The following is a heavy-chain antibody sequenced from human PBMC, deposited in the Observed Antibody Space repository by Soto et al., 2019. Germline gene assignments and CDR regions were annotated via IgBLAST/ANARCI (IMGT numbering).Heavy chain of an antibody. CDR1: GYSFSSYW. V-gene: IGHV5-51*01. J-gene: IGHJ4*02. Sequence: GEALKISCKGSGYSFSSYWIGWVRQMPGKGLEWMGIIYPGDSDTRYSPSFQGQVTISADKSISTAYLQWSSLKASDTAMYYCARQYYDSSGYEIGGDYWGQGTLVTVSS. D-gene: IGHD3-22*01. CDR2: IYPGDSDT. CDR3: ARQYYDSSGYEIGGDY.